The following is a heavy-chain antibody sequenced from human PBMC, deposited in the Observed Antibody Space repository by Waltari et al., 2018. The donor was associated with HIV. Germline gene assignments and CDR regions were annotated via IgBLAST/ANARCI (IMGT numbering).Heavy chain of an antibody. D-gene: IGHD4-17*01. CDR1: GGSISSYY. Sequence: QVQLQESGPGLVKPSETLSLTCTVSGGSISSYYWSWIRQPPGKGLEWIGYIYYSGSTNYNPSLKSRVTISVDTSKSQFSLKLSSVTAADTAVYYCARGDYGGNPFYFDYWGQGTLVTVSS. V-gene: IGHV4-59*01. CDR2: IYYSGST. CDR3: ARGDYGGNPFYFDY. J-gene: IGHJ4*02.